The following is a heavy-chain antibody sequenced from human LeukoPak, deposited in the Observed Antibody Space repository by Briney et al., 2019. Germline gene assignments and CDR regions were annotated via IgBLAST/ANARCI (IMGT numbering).Heavy chain of an antibody. J-gene: IGHJ4*02. CDR1: GFTFSSYS. V-gene: IGHV3-21*01. CDR2: ISRSSGYI. Sequence: GGSLRLSCAASGFTFSSYSMNWVRQAPGKGLEWVSSISRSSGYIYYADSVKGRFTISRDNARNSLYLQMSSLRAEDTSVYYCARDAAPYCGGDCYIIDFWGQGTLVTVSS. CDR3: ARDAAPYCGGDCYIIDF. D-gene: IGHD2-21*02.